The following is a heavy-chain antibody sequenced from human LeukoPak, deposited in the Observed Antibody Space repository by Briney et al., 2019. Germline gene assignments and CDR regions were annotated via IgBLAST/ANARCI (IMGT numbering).Heavy chain of an antibody. CDR1: GFTFSSYS. V-gene: IGHV3-21*01. J-gene: IGHJ5*02. CDR3: APEPQYYDFS. D-gene: IGHD3-3*01. Sequence: GGSLRLSCAASGFTFSSYSMNWVRQAPGKGLEWVSSISSSSSYIYCADSVKGRFTISRDNAKNSLYLQMNSLRAEDTAVYYCAPEPQYYDFSWGQGTLVTVSS. CDR2: ISSSSSYI.